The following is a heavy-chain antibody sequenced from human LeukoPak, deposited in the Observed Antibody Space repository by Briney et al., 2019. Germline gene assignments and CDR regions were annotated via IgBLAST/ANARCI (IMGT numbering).Heavy chain of an antibody. D-gene: IGHD2-15*01. CDR3: ARGPYCSGGSCYSRYYYGMDV. Sequence: SVKVSCKASGGTFSSYAISWVRQAPGQGLEWMGGIIHIFGTANYAQKFQGRVTITADESTSTAYMELSSLRSEDTAVYYCARGPYCSGGSCYSRYYYGMDVWGKGTTVTVSS. CDR2: IIHIFGTA. J-gene: IGHJ6*04. CDR1: GGTFSSYA. V-gene: IGHV1-69*01.